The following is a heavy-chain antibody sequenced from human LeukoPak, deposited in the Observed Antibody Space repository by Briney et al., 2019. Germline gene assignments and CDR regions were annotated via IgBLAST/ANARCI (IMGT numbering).Heavy chain of an antibody. V-gene: IGHV3-9*01. Sequence: PGRSLRLSCAASGFTFDDYAMHWVRQAPGKGLEWVSGISWNSGSIGYADSVKGRFTISRDNAKNSLYLQMNSLRAEDTALYYCAKQGGYCSSTSCFYYFDYWGQGTLVTVSS. J-gene: IGHJ4*02. CDR3: AKQGGYCSSTSCFYYFDY. CDR1: GFTFDDYA. D-gene: IGHD2-2*01. CDR2: ISWNSGSI.